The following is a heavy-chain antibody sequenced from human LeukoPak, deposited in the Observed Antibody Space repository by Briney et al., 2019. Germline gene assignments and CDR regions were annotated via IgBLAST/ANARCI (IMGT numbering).Heavy chain of an antibody. D-gene: IGHD2-15*01. Sequence: GGSLRVSCAASGFTFSNYWMSRVRQAPGKGLEWVANIKQDGSEKCYVDSVKGRFTISRDNAKNSLYLQMNSLRAEDTAVYYCARDRWELLSNSYHYCGLDVWGQGTTVTVSS. J-gene: IGHJ6*02. CDR1: GFTFSNYW. CDR2: IKQDGSEK. V-gene: IGHV3-7*01. CDR3: ARDRWELLSNSYHYCGLDV.